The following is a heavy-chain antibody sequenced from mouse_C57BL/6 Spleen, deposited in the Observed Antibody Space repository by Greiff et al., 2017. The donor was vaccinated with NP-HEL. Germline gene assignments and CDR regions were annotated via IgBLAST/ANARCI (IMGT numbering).Heavy chain of an antibody. CDR2: ISDGGSYT. D-gene: IGHD1-1*01. Sequence: EVQRVESGGGLVKPGGSLKLSCAASGFTFSSYAMSWVRQTPEKRLEWVATISDGGSYTYYPDNVKGRFTISRDNAKNNLYLQMSHLKSEDTAMYYCARDKILRGGYYFDYWGQGTTLTVSS. CDR1: GFTFSSYA. CDR3: ARDKILRGGYYFDY. J-gene: IGHJ2*01. V-gene: IGHV5-4*01.